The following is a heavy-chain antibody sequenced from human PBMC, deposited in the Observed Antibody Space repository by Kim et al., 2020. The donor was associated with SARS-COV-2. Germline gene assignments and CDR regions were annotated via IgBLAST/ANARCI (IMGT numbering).Heavy chain of an antibody. J-gene: IGHJ6*02. CDR3: ARSGMDV. Sequence: IYPRDGTTSYAQKFQGRVTLTWDTSTSTVHMELSSQRSDDTAVYYCARSGMDVWGQGTAVTVSS. CDR2: IYPRDGTT. V-gene: IGHV1-46*01.